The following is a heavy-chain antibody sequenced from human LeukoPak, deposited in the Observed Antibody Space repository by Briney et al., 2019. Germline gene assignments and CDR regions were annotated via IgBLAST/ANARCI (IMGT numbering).Heavy chain of an antibody. CDR1: GYTFTSYG. J-gene: IGHJ6*02. D-gene: IGHD4-11*01. CDR2: ISAYNGNT. Sequence: ASVKVSCKASGYTFTSYGISWVRQAPGQGLEWMGWISAYNGNTNYAQKLQGRVTMTTDTSTSTAYMELRGLRSDDTAVYYCARVTYSNYVGYYYYYGMDVWGQGTTVTVSS. CDR3: ARVTYSNYVGYYYYYGMDV. V-gene: IGHV1-18*01.